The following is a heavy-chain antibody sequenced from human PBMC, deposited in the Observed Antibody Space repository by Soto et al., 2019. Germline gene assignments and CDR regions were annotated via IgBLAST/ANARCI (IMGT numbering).Heavy chain of an antibody. CDR3: ARGKGMEENYYYYGLNI. CDR1: GFIFTDYA. J-gene: IGHJ6*02. Sequence: ASVKVSCKASGFIFTDYALHWVRQAPGQRPEWMGWINGGTGQTKHSHRFQDRVSITRDTSASTAYMELSSLRSEDTAVYYCARGKGMEENYYYYGLNIWGQGTTVTVSS. CDR2: INGGTGQT. D-gene: IGHD1-1*01. V-gene: IGHV1-3*01.